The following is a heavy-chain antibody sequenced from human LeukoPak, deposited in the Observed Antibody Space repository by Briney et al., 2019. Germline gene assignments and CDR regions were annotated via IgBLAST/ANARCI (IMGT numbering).Heavy chain of an antibody. Sequence: GASVKVSCKASGYTFTSYGISWVRQAPGQGLEWMGWISAYNGNTNYAQKLQGRVTMTTDTSTSTAYMELRSLRSDDTAVYYCARDWGNQLLSDGAFDIWGQGTMVTVSS. CDR2: ISAYNGNT. J-gene: IGHJ3*02. CDR3: ARDWGNQLLSDGAFDI. CDR1: GYTFTSYG. D-gene: IGHD2-2*01. V-gene: IGHV1-18*01.